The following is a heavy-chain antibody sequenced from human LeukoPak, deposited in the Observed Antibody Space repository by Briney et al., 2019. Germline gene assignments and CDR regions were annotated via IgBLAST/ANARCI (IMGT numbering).Heavy chain of an antibody. J-gene: IGHJ5*02. V-gene: IGHV3-23*01. D-gene: IGHD2-2*01. CDR3: AKDWDIVVVPAPWFDP. CDR1: GFTFSSYA. CDR2: ISGSGGST. Sequence: GGSLRLSCAASGFTFSSYAMSWVRPAPGKGLEWVSAISGSGGSTYYADSVKGRFTISRDNSKNTLYLQMSSLRAEDTAVYYCAKDWDIVVVPAPWFDPWGQGTLVTVSS.